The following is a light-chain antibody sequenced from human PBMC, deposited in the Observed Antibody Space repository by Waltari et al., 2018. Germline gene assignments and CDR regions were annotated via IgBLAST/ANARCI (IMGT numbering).Light chain of an antibody. Sequence: QSVLTQPPSTSGTPGQRVTISCSGSSSNIGSNAVNWYQQLPGTAPKLLRDSNNRRPSGVPDRFSGSRSGTSGSLAISGLQSDDEADYYCAVWDDSLNGWVFGGGTKLTVL. CDR3: AVWDDSLNGWV. CDR1: SSNIGSNA. CDR2: SNN. J-gene: IGLJ3*02. V-gene: IGLV1-44*01.